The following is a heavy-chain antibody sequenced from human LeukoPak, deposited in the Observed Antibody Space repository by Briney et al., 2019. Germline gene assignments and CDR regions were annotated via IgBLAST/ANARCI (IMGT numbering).Heavy chain of an antibody. CDR2: IYPGDSDT. CDR3: ARGLGPTARFDY. Sequence: GESLKISCKGSGYIFSIYWIAWVRQMPGKGLEWIGIIYPGDSDTRYSPSFQGQVTTSADKSINTAYLQWSSLKASDTAIYYCARGLGPTARFDYWGQGTPVTVSS. V-gene: IGHV5-51*01. CDR1: GYIFSIYW. D-gene: IGHD3-16*01. J-gene: IGHJ4*02.